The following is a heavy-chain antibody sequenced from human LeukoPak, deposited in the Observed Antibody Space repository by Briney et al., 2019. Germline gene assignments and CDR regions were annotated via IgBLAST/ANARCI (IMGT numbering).Heavy chain of an antibody. CDR3: ARVSSSWYSWFDP. D-gene: IGHD6-13*01. V-gene: IGHV1-8*01. Sequence: GASVKVSCKASGYTFTSYDINWVRQATGQGLEWMGWMNPNSGNTGYAQKFQGRVTMTRNTSISTAYMELSSLRSEDPAVYYCARVSSSWYSWFDPWGQGTLVTVSS. CDR1: GYTFTSYD. CDR2: MNPNSGNT. J-gene: IGHJ5*02.